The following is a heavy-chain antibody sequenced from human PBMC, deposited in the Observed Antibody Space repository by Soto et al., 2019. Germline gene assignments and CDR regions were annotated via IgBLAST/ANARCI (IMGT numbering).Heavy chain of an antibody. Sequence: TSETLSLTCTVSGGSISSYYWSWIRQPAGKGLEWIGRIYTSGSTNYNPSLKSRVTMSVDTSKNQFSLKLSSVTAADTAVYYCARDLEAYYYDSSGFNWFDPWGQGTQVTVS. CDR3: ARDLEAYYYDSSGFNWFDP. V-gene: IGHV4-4*07. CDR2: IYTSGST. D-gene: IGHD3-22*01. CDR1: GGSISSYY. J-gene: IGHJ5*02.